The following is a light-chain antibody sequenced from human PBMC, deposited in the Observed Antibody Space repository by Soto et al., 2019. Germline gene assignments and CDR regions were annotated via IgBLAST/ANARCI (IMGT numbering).Light chain of an antibody. J-gene: IGKJ2*01. CDR3: QQSYSTPHT. CDR1: QSVTGTN. V-gene: IGKV3D-20*02. Sequence: IVLTQSPVTLSLSPGEGATLSCRASQSVTGTNLAWYQQRAGQAPRLLIYDAVRRATGIPDRFSGSGSGTDFTLTISRLEPEDFATYYCQQSYSTPHTFGQGTKLEIK. CDR2: DAV.